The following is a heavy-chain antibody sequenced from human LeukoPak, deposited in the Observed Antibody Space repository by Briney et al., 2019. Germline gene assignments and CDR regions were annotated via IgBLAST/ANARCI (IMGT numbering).Heavy chain of an antibody. CDR2: INPNSGGT. D-gene: IGHD3-22*01. CDR3: ARGGYYYDSSGYSAY. CDR1: GYTFTGYY. J-gene: IGHJ4*02. Sequence: ASVKVSCKASGYTFTGYYMHWVRQAPGQGLEWMGWINPNSGGTNYAQKFQGRVTMTRDTSISTAYMELSRLRSDDTAVYYCARGGYYYDSSGYSAYWGQGTLVPVSS. V-gene: IGHV1-2*02.